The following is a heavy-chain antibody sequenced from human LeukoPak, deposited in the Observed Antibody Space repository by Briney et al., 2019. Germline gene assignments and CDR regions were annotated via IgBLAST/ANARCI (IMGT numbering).Heavy chain of an antibody. V-gene: IGHV3-48*04. CDR1: GFTFSNYN. D-gene: IGHD3-10*01. CDR3: AGSYGSGVYYSYFEY. J-gene: IGHJ4*02. Sequence: GGSLRLSCVASGFTFSNYNMNWVRQAPGKGLEWVSYITSGSSTIYYADSVKGRFTISRDNAKNSLYLQMNSLRAEDTAVYYCAGSYGSGVYYSYFEYWGQGTLVTVSS. CDR2: ITSGSSTI.